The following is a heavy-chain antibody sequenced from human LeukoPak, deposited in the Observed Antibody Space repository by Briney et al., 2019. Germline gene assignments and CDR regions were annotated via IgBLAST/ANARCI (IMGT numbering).Heavy chain of an antibody. Sequence: GGSLRLSCAASGFTFSSYAMSWVRQAPGEGLHFVSSISDSGVDTYYADSVRGRFTISRDNSKNTLYLQMNSLRAEDTAVYYCAKEVGWYYSYYFDYWGQGTLVTVSS. V-gene: IGHV3-23*01. CDR1: GFTFSSYA. D-gene: IGHD6-19*01. CDR2: ISDSGVDT. J-gene: IGHJ4*02. CDR3: AKEVGWYYSYYFDY.